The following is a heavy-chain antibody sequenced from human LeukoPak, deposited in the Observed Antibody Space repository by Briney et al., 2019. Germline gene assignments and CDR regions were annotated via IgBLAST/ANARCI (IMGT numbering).Heavy chain of an antibody. CDR1: GFAFTSYG. J-gene: IGHJ4*02. D-gene: IGHD2-2*02. V-gene: IGHV3-30*02. CDR3: AKSLYTSLLGKVFDQ. CDR2: IAYDGSLQ. Sequence: PGGSLRLSCAASGFAFTSYGIHWLRQAPGKGLDWVAFIAYDGSLQYYGDSVKGRFTISRDNSENTVYLEMNSLRADDTGVYFCAKSLYTSLLGKVFDQWGQGTLVTVSS.